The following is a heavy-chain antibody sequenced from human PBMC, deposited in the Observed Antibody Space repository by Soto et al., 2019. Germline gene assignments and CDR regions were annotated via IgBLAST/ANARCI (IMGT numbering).Heavy chain of an antibody. CDR2: ISAYNGNT. CDR1: GYTFTSYG. CDR3: ARGRGLLWFGELSRNWFDP. D-gene: IGHD3-10*01. Sequence: QVPLVQSGAEVKKPGASVKVSCKASGYTFTSYGISWVRQAPGQGLEWMGWISAYNGNTNYAQKLQGRVTMTTDTSTSTAYMELRSLRSDDTAVYYCARGRGLLWFGELSRNWFDPWGQGTLVTVSS. J-gene: IGHJ5*02. V-gene: IGHV1-18*01.